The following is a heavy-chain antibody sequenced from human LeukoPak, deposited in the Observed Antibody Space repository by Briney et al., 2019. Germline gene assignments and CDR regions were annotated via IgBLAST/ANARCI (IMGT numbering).Heavy chain of an antibody. Sequence: GGSLRLSCAASGFTVSSNYMSWVRQAPGKGLEWVSVIYSGGSTYYADSVKGRFTISRDNSKNTLYLQMNRPRAEDTAVYYCASGRYSSSWSHDYWGQGTLVTVSS. J-gene: IGHJ4*02. V-gene: IGHV3-53*01. CDR2: IYSGGST. CDR3: ASGRYSSSWSHDY. D-gene: IGHD6-13*01. CDR1: GFTVSSNY.